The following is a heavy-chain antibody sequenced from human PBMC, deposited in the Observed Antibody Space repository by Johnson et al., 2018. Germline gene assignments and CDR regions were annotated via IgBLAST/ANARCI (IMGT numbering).Heavy chain of an antibody. CDR1: GGSISSYY. D-gene: IGHD3-10*01. CDR2: IYYSGST. J-gene: IGHJ6*02. V-gene: IGHV4-59*01. CDR3: ARDITMVRGVISYSGMDV. Sequence: QVQLQESGPGLVKXSESLSLTCTVSGGSISSYYWSWIRQPPGKGLEWIGLIYYSGSTNYNPSLQSPVTISVDTSKNQFALKLSSVTAADTAGYYWARDITMVRGVISYSGMDVWGHGTTVIVSS.